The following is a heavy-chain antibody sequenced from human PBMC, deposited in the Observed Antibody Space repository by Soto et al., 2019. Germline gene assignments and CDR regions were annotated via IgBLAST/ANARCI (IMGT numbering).Heavy chain of an antibody. V-gene: IGHV1-69*01. D-gene: IGHD1-1*01. CDR2: IIPIFGTA. J-gene: IGHJ4*02. Sequence: QVQLVQSGAEVKKPGSSVKVSCKASGGTFSSYAISWVRQAPGQGLEWMGGIIPIFGTANYAQKFQGRVTITADESTSTAYMELSSLRSENTAVYYCLNRGTNRNPTFDYWGQGTLVTVSS. CDR1: GGTFSSYA. CDR3: LNRGTNRNPTFDY.